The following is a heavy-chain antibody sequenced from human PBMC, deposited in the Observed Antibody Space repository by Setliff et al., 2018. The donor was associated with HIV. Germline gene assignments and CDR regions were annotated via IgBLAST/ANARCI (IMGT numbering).Heavy chain of an antibody. J-gene: IGHJ3*02. CDR2: DNPDNVVL. V-gene: IGHV1-2*02. CDR1: GYNFTGYH. CDR3: ASPSFWGSGARNIDAFDM. Sequence: ASVKVSCKASGYNFTGYHIHWVRQAPGQGLEWMGWDNPDNVVLKSAQKFQGRVTMTRDTSINTAYMELSSLKSDDTAVYSCASPSFWGSGARNIDAFDMWGQGTLVTVSS. D-gene: IGHD7-27*01.